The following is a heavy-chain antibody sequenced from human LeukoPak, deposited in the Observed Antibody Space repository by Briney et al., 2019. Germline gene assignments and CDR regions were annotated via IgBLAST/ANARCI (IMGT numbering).Heavy chain of an antibody. J-gene: IGHJ4*02. CDR2: ISSSSYI. CDR3: ARDIPDCSGGSCYDY. V-gene: IGHV3-21*01. D-gene: IGHD2-15*01. CDR1: GFTFSSYS. Sequence: GGSLRLSCAPSGFTFSSYSMNWVRQAPGKGLEWVSSISSSSYIYYADSVKGRFTISRDNAKNSLYLQMNSLRAEDTAVYYCARDIPDCSGGSCYDYWGQGTLVTVS.